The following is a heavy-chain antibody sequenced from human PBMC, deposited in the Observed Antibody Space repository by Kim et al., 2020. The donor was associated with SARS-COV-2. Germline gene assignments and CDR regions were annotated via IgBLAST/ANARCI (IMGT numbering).Heavy chain of an antibody. CDR3: AGPLMVPHGGYYFDY. J-gene: IGHJ4*02. CDR2: ISSSSSTI. CDR1: GFTFSSYS. V-gene: IGHV3-48*02. Sequence: LSLTCAASGFTFSSYSMNWVRQAPGKGLEWVSYISSSSSTIYYADSVKGRFTISRDNAKNSLYLQMNSLRDEDTAVYYCAGPLMVPHGGYYFDYWGQGTLVTVSS. D-gene: IGHD6-13*01.